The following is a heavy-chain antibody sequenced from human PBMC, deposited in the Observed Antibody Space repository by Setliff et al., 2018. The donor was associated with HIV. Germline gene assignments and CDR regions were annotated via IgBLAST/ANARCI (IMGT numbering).Heavy chain of an antibody. Sequence: PSETLSLTCTVSGDSIGYYYWSWIRQPAGRGLEWMGRIHTSGSTNYNPSLTSRVTLSVDTSKNQFFLKLTSLSAADTAAYYCARDRIEVVVDGPHDVFDVWGRGTTVTV. J-gene: IGHJ3*01. V-gene: IGHV4-4*07. D-gene: IGHD2-15*01. CDR3: ARDRIEVVVDGPHDVFDV. CDR1: GDSIGYYY. CDR2: IHTSGST.